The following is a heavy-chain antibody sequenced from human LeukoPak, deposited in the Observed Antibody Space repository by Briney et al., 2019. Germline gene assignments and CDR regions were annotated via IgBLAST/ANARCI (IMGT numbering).Heavy chain of an antibody. Sequence: GGSLRLSCAASGFTVSSNYMSWVRQAPGKGLEWVSVIYSGGSTYYADSVKRRFTISRDNSKNTLYLQMNSLRAEDTAVYYCARARGVLRYFDWSYWGQGTLVTVSS. V-gene: IGHV3-66*02. CDR1: GFTVSSNY. CDR3: ARARGVLRYFDWSY. D-gene: IGHD3-9*01. CDR2: IYSGGST. J-gene: IGHJ4*02.